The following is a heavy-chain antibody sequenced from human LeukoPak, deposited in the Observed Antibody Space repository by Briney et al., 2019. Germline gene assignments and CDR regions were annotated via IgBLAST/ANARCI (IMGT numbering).Heavy chain of an antibody. V-gene: IGHV4-59*01. CDR3: ARDHRLLGAFDI. CDR1: GGSISSYY. D-gene: IGHD6-25*01. Sequence: SETLSLTCTVSGGSISSYYWSWIRQPPGKGLEWIGYIYYSGSTNYNPSLKSRVTISVDTSKNQFSLKLSSETAADTAVYYCARDHRLLGAFDIWGQGTMVTVSS. CDR2: IYYSGST. J-gene: IGHJ3*02.